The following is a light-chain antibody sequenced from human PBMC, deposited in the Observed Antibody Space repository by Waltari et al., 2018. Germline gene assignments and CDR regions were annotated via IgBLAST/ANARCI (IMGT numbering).Light chain of an antibody. CDR1: SSNIGSNT. J-gene: IGLJ3*02. CDR3: AAWDDSLNVWV. V-gene: IGLV1-44*01. CDR2: TNK. Sequence: QSVLTQSPSASGTPGQRVTISCSGRSSNIGSNTVNWYQQLPGTAPKLLIHTNKRRPSGVPDRFSGSKSGTSASLAISVLLSADEADYYCAAWDDSLNVWVFGGGTKLTVL.